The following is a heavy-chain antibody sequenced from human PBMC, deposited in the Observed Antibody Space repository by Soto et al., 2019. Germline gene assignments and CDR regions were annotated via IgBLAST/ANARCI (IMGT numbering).Heavy chain of an antibody. CDR1: GGSISSGDYY. CDR2: IYYSGST. J-gene: IGHJ5*02. V-gene: IGHV4-30-4*01. Sequence: QVQLQESGPGLVKPSQTLSLTCTVSGGSISSGDYYWSWIRQPPGKGLEWIGYIYYSGSTYYNPSRRRRVTISVDTSKHQFSLKRTAVTAADTAVYCCARDGYYGSWSNWFDPWGQGTLVTVSS. CDR3: ARDGYYGSWSNWFDP. D-gene: IGHD3-10*01.